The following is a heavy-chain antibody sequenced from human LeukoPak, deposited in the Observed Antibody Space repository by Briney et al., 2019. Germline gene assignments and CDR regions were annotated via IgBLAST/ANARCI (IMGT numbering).Heavy chain of an antibody. Sequence: KPSETLSLTCTVSGYSISSGHYWGWIRQPPGKGLEWIGSIYYSGSTYYNPSLKSRVTISVDTSKNQFSLKLSSVTAADTAVYYCARRTVDGSGSYLPFDYWGQGTLVTVSS. CDR3: ARRTVDGSGSYLPFDY. CDR2: IYYSGST. V-gene: IGHV4-38-2*02. D-gene: IGHD3-10*01. J-gene: IGHJ4*02. CDR1: GYSISSGHY.